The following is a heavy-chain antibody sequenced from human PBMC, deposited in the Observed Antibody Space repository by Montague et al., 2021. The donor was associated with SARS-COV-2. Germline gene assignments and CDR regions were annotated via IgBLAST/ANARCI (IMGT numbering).Heavy chain of an antibody. CDR3: ARLRDGVVPSPILGVGPYYSYYYMDV. V-gene: IGHV4-34*01. CDR2: FNHGGST. J-gene: IGHJ6*03. CDR1: GTSFSGYY. D-gene: IGHD3-10*01. Sequence: SETLSLTCAVHGTSFSGYYWNWIRQPPGKGLEWIGEFNHGGSTKYSPSLKSRLTISADTSKNRFSLKLTSVAAADTAVYYCARLRDGVVPSPILGVGPYYSYYYMDVWGRGTTVTVSS.